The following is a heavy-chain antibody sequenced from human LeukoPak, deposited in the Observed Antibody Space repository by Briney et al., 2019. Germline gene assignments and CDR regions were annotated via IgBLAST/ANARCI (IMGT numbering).Heavy chain of an antibody. V-gene: IGHV1-18*01. CDR3: AKDCATSCEGVGGND. D-gene: IGHD4-23*01. J-gene: IGHJ4*02. CDR2: ISTYSPNT. CDR1: GYTFSRSG. Sequence: ASVKVSCKASGYTFSRSGIYWVRQVPGQGLEWMGWISTYSPNTHYAPNLQDRLTMTTDRSTSTAYMELRSLTADDTALYYCAKDCATSCEGVGGNDWGQGTLVTVSS.